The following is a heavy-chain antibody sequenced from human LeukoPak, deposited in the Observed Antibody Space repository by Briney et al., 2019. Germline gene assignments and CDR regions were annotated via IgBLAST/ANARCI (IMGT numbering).Heavy chain of an antibody. CDR3: AKLAGRGEDDSSGWMNEIAFDI. V-gene: IGHV3-23*01. J-gene: IGHJ3*02. CDR1: GFTFSSYA. D-gene: IGHD3-22*01. Sequence: PGGSLRLSCAASGFTFSSYAMSWVRQAPGKGLEWVSAISGSGGSTYYADSVKGRFTISRDNSKNTLYLQMNSLRAEDTAVYYCAKLAGRGEDDSSGWMNEIAFDIWGQGTMVTVSS. CDR2: ISGSGGST.